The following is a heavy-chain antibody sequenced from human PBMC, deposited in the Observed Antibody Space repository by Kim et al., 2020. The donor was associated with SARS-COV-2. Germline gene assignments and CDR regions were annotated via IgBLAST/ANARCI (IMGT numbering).Heavy chain of an antibody. Sequence: ASVKVSCKASGYVFLIFDINWVRQAPGQGLEWLGWMTPKSGKTCYAQEFTGRVAMTRDTSTSTAYLELTFLTSQDTAVYYCARGDKSAPRGQGTLVPVSS. CDR1: GYVFLIFD. CDR2: MTPKSGKT. J-gene: IGHJ4*02. V-gene: IGHV1-8*01. CDR3: ARGDKSAP.